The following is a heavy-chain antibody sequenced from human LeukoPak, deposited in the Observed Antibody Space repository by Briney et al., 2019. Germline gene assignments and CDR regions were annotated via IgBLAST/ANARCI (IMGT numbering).Heavy chain of an antibody. J-gene: IGHJ4*02. Sequence: SRDNSKNTLYLQMNSLRAEDTAVYYCAKYTRAPWSAFDYWGQGTLVTVSS. D-gene: IGHD1-1*01. CDR3: AKYTRAPWSAFDY. V-gene: IGHV3-23*01.